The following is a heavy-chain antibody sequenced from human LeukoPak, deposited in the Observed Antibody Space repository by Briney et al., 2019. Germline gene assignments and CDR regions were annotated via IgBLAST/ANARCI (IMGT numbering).Heavy chain of an antibody. J-gene: IGHJ6*03. CDR1: GGSISSGSYY. D-gene: IGHD3-10*01. CDR3: ARGGTMVRGVIQSARPLYYYYMDV. CDR2: IYTSGST. Sequence: SETLSLTCTVSGGSISSGSYYWSWIRQPAGKGLEWIGRIYTSGSTNYNPSLKSRVTISVDTSKNQSSLKLSSVTAADTAVYYCARGGTMVRGVIQSARPLYYYYMDVWGKGTTVTVSS. V-gene: IGHV4-61*02.